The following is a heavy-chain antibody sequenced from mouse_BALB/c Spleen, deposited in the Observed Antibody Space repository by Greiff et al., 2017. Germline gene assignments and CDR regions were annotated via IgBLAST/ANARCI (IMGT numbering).Heavy chain of an antibody. D-gene: IGHD1-2*01. Sequence: VQLQESGAELARPGASVKLSCKASGYTFTSYWMQWVKQRPGQGLEWIGAIYPGDGDTRYTQKFKGKATLTADKSSSTACMQLSSLASEDSAVYYCARSEITAAPFAYWGQGTLVTVSA. CDR2: IYPGDGDT. CDR3: ARSEITAAPFAY. J-gene: IGHJ3*01. CDR1: GYTFTSYW. V-gene: IGHV1-87*01.